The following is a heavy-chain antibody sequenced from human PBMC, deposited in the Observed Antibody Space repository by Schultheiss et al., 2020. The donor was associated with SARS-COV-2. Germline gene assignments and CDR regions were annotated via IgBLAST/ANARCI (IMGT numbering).Heavy chain of an antibody. CDR3: ARGLQKLGVFNY. J-gene: IGHJ4*02. Sequence: SETLSLTCTVSGGSISSYYWSWIRQPPGKGLEWIGYIYYSGSTYYNPSLKSRVTISVDTSKNQFSLKLSSVTAADTAVYYCARGLQKLGVFNYWGQGTLVTVSS. CDR1: GGSISSYY. CDR2: IYYSGST. V-gene: IGHV4-59*12. D-gene: IGHD4-11*01.